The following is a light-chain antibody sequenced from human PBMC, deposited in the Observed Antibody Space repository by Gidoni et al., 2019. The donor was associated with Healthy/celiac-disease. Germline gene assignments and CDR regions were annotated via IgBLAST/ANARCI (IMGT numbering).Light chain of an antibody. CDR2: GAS. CDR3: QQYGSSPRT. V-gene: IGKV3-20*01. Sequence: EIVLTQSPGTLSLSPGERATLSCRASQSVSSSYLAWYQQKPGQAPRLLIYGASSRATGIPDRFSGSGSGTDFTLTISRLVPEDFAVYYCQQYGSSPRTFGGXTKVEIK. J-gene: IGKJ4*01. CDR1: QSVSSSY.